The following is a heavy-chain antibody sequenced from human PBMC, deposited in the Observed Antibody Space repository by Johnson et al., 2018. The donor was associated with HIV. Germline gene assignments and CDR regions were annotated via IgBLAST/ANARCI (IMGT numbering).Heavy chain of an antibody. CDR1: QFTFSDYG. D-gene: IGHD6-19*01. V-gene: IGHV3-30*02. CDR3: AKVAVCVGDDPTGNAFEI. J-gene: IGHJ3*02. CDR2: IRYDGSEK. Sequence: QVQLVESGGGLVKPGGSLRLSCAASQFTFSDYGMHWVRQAPGKGLEWVTFIRYDGSEKSYADSVKGRFTISRDNSKNTLYLQMNSLRAEDTAVYYCAKVAVCVGDDPTGNAFEIWGQGTMVTVSS.